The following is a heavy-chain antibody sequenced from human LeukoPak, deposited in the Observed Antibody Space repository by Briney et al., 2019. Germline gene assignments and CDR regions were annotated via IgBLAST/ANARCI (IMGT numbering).Heavy chain of an antibody. CDR3: ARESRYCSSTSCYTPFDY. J-gene: IGHJ4*02. Sequence: GGSLRLSCAASGFTPSSYSMNWVRQAPGKGLEWVSYISSSSSTIYYADSVKGRFTISRDNAKNSLYLQMNSLRDEDTAVYYCARESRYCSSTSCYTPFDYWGQGTLVTVSS. CDR1: GFTPSSYS. D-gene: IGHD2-2*02. CDR2: ISSSSSTI. V-gene: IGHV3-48*02.